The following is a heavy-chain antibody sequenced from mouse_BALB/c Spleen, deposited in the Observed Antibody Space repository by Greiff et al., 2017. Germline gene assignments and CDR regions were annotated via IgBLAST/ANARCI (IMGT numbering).Heavy chain of an antibody. D-gene: IGHD2-4*01. CDR3: APMITTGFAY. V-gene: IGHV3-2*02. Sequence: VQLKQSGPGLVKPSQSLSLTCTVTGYSITSDYAWNWIRQFPGNKLEWMGYISYSGSTSYNPSLKSRISITRDTSKNQFFLQLNSVTTEDTATYYCAPMITTGFAYWGQGTLVTVSA. J-gene: IGHJ3*01. CDR1: GYSITSDYA. CDR2: ISYSGST.